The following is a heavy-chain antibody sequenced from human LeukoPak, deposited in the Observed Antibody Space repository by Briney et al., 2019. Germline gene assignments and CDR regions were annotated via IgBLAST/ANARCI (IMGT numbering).Heavy chain of an antibody. CDR2: IYTSGST. D-gene: IGHD3-10*01. CDR1: RGSISSNNYY. V-gene: IGHV4-61*02. Sequence: SETLSLTCTVSRGSISSNNYYWGWIRQPAGKGLEWIGRIYTSGSTNYNPSLKSRVTMSVDTSKNQCSLKLNSVTAADTAVYYCARDHPLSAGAFDYWGQGTLVTVSS. CDR3: ARDHPLSAGAFDY. J-gene: IGHJ4*02.